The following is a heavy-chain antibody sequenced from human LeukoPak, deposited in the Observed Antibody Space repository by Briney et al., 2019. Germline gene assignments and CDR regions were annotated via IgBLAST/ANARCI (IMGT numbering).Heavy chain of an antibody. CDR3: ARAGIAVVGYAFDI. Sequence: ASVKVSCKASGYTFTGYYMHWVRQAPGQGLEWMGIINSSGGGTSYAQKLQGRVTMTTDTSTSTAYMELRSLRSDDTAVYYCARAGIAVVGYAFDIWGQGTMVTVSS. CDR2: INSSGGGT. D-gene: IGHD6-19*01. CDR1: GYTFTGYY. V-gene: IGHV1-46*01. J-gene: IGHJ3*02.